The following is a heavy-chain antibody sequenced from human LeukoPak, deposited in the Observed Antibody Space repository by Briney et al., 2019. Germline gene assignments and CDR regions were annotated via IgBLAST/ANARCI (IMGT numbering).Heavy chain of an antibody. CDR3: ARAKVGQQLTY. V-gene: IGHV4-59*01. D-gene: IGHD6-13*01. CDR2: IYYSGST. CDR1: GGSISSYY. J-gene: IGHJ4*02. Sequence: PSETLSLTCTVSGGSISSYYWSWIRQPPGKGLEWIGYIYYSGSTNYNPSLKSRVTISVDTSKNQFSLKLSSVTAADTAVYYCARAKVGQQLTYWGQGTLVTVSS.